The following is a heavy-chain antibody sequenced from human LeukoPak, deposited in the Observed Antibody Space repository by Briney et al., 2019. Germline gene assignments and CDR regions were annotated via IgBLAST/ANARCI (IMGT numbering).Heavy chain of an antibody. J-gene: IGHJ6*02. CDR2: ISAYNGNT. V-gene: IGHV1-18*01. D-gene: IGHD4-17*01. Sequence: VASVKVSCKASGYTFTSYGISWVRQAPGQRLEWMGWISAYNGNTNYAQKLQGRVTMTTDTSTSTAYMELRSLRSDDTAVYYCARSPHDYGDYGYYYYGMDVWGQGTTVTVSS. CDR3: ARSPHDYGDYGYYYYGMDV. CDR1: GYTFTSYG.